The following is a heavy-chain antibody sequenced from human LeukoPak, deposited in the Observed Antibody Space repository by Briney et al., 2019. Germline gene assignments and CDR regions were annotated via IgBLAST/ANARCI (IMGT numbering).Heavy chain of an antibody. CDR2: IGYRSSPI. J-gene: IGHJ5*02. D-gene: IGHD5-24*01. Sequence: PGGSLRLSCAASGFTFSSYEMNWVRQAPGKGLEWVSYIGYRSSPIHYADSVKGRFTISRDNAKNSLYLQMNSLRAEDTAVYYCARAPRADDNWFDPWGQGTLVTVSS. V-gene: IGHV3-48*01. CDR1: GFTFSSYE. CDR3: ARAPRADDNWFDP.